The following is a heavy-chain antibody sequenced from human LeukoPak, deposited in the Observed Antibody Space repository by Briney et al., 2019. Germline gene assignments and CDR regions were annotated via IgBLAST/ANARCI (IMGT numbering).Heavy chain of an antibody. CDR2: IIPILGTA. V-gene: IGHV1-69*01. CDR3: ATTRDYYDTSGYTLLQD. J-gene: IGHJ1*01. CDR1: GGTFITYA. D-gene: IGHD3-22*01. Sequence: SVKVSCKASGGTFITYAISWVRQAPGQGLEWMGGIIPILGTANYAQRFQGRVTLTADESSSTAYMALSSLRSEDTAMYYCATTRDYYDTSGYTLLQDWGQGTLVTVSS.